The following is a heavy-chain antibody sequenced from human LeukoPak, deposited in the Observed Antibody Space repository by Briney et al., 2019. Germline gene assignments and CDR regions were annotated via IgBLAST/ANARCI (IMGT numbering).Heavy chain of an antibody. CDR2: ISTRSTYT. CDR3: AREEEWYASGTYYKGFDS. Sequence: GGSLRLSCAASGFTFSNYNMNWVRQAPGKGLEWVSCISTRSTYTEYADSAKGRFTLSREKAKISLYLQMNSLRADDTAVYYCAREEEWYASGTYYKGFDSWGQGTLVTVSS. CDR1: GFTFSNYN. D-gene: IGHD3-10*01. V-gene: IGHV3-21*01. J-gene: IGHJ4*02.